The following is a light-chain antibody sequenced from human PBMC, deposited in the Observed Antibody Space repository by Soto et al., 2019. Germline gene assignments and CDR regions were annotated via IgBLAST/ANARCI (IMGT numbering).Light chain of an antibody. CDR3: QQYASSPLT. V-gene: IGKV3-20*01. CDR2: VAS. Sequence: EIVLSQSPGTLSLSSGVRATLSCRASQSVRSNYLAWSQQKPGQAPRLLIYVASSRATGIPDRFGGSGSGTDFTLTISRLEPEDFAVYYCQQYASSPLTFGGGTKVEI. J-gene: IGKJ4*01. CDR1: QSVRSNY.